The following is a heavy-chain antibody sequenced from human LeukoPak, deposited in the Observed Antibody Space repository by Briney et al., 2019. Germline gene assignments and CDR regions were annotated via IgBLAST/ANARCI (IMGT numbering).Heavy chain of an antibody. Sequence: GGTLRLSCTPSGFTFDDYTMHWVRQAPGKGLEWVSFINWDSSSTHYADFVKGRFTISRDNSKNSLYLQMNSLRTEDTALYYCTKGMTYPHYIYYIDVWRRGTTVTVS. CDR1: GFTFDDYT. V-gene: IGHV3-43*01. CDR3: TKGMTYPHYIYYIDV. CDR2: INWDSSST. J-gene: IGHJ6*03. D-gene: IGHD4-11*01.